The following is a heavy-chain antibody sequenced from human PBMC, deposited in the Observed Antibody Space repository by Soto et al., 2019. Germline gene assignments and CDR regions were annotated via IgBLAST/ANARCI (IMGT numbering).Heavy chain of an antibody. CDR2: ILPFFGTA. D-gene: IGHD3-3*02. Sequence: QVQLVQSGAEVKKPGSSVKVSCKASGGSFRREAINWVRQAPGQGPEWMGNILPFFGTADYAKKFQGRVTVTADMSTSTVYMGLSSLRAEETAVYSCARGHAFGANSEAFDVGGQGTRVIGSS. V-gene: IGHV1-69*14. CDR1: GGSFRREA. CDR3: ARGHAFGANSEAFDV. J-gene: IGHJ3*01.